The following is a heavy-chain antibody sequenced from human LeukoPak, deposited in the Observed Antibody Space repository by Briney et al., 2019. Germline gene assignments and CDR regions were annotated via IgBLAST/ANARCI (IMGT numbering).Heavy chain of an antibody. Sequence: ASVKVSGKASGYTFTSYGISWVRQAPGQGLEWMGWISAYNGNTNYAQKLQGRVTMTTDTSTSTAYMELRSLRSDDTAVYYCARTYPQYYYGSGRSLGAFDYWGQGTLVTVSS. CDR2: ISAYNGNT. J-gene: IGHJ4*02. CDR3: ARTYPQYYYGSGRSLGAFDY. V-gene: IGHV1-18*01. CDR1: GYTFTSYG. D-gene: IGHD3-10*01.